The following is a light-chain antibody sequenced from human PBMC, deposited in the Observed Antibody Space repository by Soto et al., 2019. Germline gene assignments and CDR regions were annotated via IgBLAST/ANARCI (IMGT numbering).Light chain of an antibody. Sequence: DIQMTQSPSSLSASIGDRVTISCQASQDIGNFLNWYQQKPGKAPYLLIYDASNLDTGVSSRFSGRGSGRQFSITITSLQPDDVATYFCQQYVSLPITFGQGTRLDIK. V-gene: IGKV1-33*01. CDR1: QDIGNF. J-gene: IGKJ5*01. CDR2: DAS. CDR3: QQYVSLPIT.